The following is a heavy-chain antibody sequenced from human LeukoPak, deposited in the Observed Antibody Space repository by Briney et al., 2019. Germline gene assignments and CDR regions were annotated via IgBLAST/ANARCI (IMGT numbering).Heavy chain of an antibody. CDR3: AREQTRGGDLDY. CDR2: VSNNNVI. J-gene: IGHJ4*02. D-gene: IGHD2-21*02. V-gene: IGHV3-21*01. CDR1: GFTFSPYS. Sequence: GGSLRLSCVVSGFTFSPYSMNWVRQSPGKGLEWVSSVSNNNVIFYADSVRGRFTISRDNARNSLFLQMFSLRVEDTAVYYCAREQTRGGDLDYWGQGARVTVSS.